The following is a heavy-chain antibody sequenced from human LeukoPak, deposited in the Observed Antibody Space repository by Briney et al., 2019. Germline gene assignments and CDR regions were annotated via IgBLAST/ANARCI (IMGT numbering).Heavy chain of an antibody. CDR1: GGSFSGYY. J-gene: IGHJ4*02. D-gene: IGHD5-12*01. V-gene: IGHV4-34*01. Sequence: SETLSLTCAVYGGSFSGYYWSWIRQPPGKGLEWIGEINHSGSTNYNPSLKSRVTISVDTSKNQFSLKLSSVTAADTAVYYCARPRRRGYSGYDSAFDYWGQGTLVTVSS. CDR3: ARPRRRGYSGYDSAFDY. CDR2: INHSGST.